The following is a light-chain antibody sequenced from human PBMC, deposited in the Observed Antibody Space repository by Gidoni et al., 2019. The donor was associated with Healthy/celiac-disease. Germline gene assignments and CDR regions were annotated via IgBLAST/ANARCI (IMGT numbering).Light chain of an antibody. CDR3: QQYYSYPLT. CDR2: AAS. Sequence: AIRMTQSPSSFSASTGDRVTITCRASQGISSYLAWYQQKPGKAPKLLIYAASTLQSGVPSRFSGSGSGTDFTLTSSCLQSEDFATYYWQQYYSYPLTFGQGTRLEIK. J-gene: IGKJ5*01. V-gene: IGKV1-8*01. CDR1: QGISSY.